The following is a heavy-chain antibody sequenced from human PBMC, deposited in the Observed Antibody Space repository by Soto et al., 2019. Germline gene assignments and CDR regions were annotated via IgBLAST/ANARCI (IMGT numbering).Heavy chain of an antibody. CDR3: ARGRYYDSSGYFYYYGMDV. J-gene: IGHJ6*02. D-gene: IGHD3-22*01. CDR1: GYTFTGYY. Sequence: ASVKVSCKASGYTFTGYYMHWVRQAPGQGLEWMGWINPNSGGTNYAQKFQGWVTMTRDTSISTAYMELSRLRSDDTAVYYCARGRYYDSSGYFYYYGMDVWGQGTTVTVSS. CDR2: INPNSGGT. V-gene: IGHV1-2*04.